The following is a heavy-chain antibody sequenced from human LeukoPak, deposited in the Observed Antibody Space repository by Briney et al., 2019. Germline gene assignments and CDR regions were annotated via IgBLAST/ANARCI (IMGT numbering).Heavy chain of an antibody. CDR2: IYPGDSDT. J-gene: IGHJ3*02. CDR1: GSIFTNYW. D-gene: IGHD3-9*01. V-gene: IGHV5-51*01. CDR3: ARRSYYDILTASSSDGFDI. Sequence: GASLQISGQCSGSIFTNYWIGLVRPLPGKGLEWMGIIYPGDSDTRYSPSFQGQVTISADKSISSAYLQWSSLKASDTAMYYCARRSYYDILTASSSDGFDIWGQGTMVTVSS.